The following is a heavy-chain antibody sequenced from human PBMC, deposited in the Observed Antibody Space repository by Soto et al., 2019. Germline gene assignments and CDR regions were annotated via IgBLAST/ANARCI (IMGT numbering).Heavy chain of an antibody. D-gene: IGHD2-2*01. V-gene: IGHV3-15*07. J-gene: IGHJ6*02. Sequence: SVSNAWMNWVRQAPGKGLEWVGRIQSKTDGGTTDYAAPVKGRFTISRDDSKNTLYLQMNSLKTEDTAVYYCTTLEGKCSSTSCYRPGDYYYYYGMDVWGQGTTVTVSS. CDR2: IQSKTDGGTT. CDR3: TTLEGKCSSTSCYRPGDYYYYYGMDV. CDR1: SVSNAW.